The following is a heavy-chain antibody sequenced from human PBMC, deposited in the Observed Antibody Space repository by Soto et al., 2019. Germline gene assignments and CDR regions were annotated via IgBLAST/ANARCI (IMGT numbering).Heavy chain of an antibody. CDR3: ARDGYYYYGMDV. CDR2: IYYSGST. CDR1: GGSVSSGSYY. J-gene: IGHJ6*02. Sequence: SETLSLTCTVSGGSVSSGSYYWSWIRQPPGKGLEWIGYIYYSGSTNYNPSLKSRVTISVDTSKNQFSLKLSSVTAADTAVYYCARDGYYYYGMDVWGQGTTVTVSS. V-gene: IGHV4-61*01.